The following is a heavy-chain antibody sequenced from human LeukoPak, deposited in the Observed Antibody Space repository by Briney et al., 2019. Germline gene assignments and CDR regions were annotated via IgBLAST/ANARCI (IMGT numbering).Heavy chain of an antibody. Sequence: GESLRISCEGSGYNFSGYWMSWARQMPGKSLEWMGRIDPSDSYTNYSPSFQGHVTISTDTSIGTAYLQWSSLKASDTAKYYCARLVGGTVDYWGQGTLVTVSS. CDR2: IDPSDSYT. D-gene: IGHD1-26*01. CDR1: GYNFSGYW. V-gene: IGHV5-10-1*01. CDR3: ARLVGGTVDY. J-gene: IGHJ4*02.